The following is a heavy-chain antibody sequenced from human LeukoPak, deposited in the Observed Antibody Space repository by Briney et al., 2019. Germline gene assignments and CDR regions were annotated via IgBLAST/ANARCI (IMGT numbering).Heavy chain of an antibody. J-gene: IGHJ4*02. CDR1: GGSISSSSYY. V-gene: IGHV4-39*07. Sequence: PSETLSLTCTVSGGSISSSSYYWGWIRQPPGKGLEWIGSIYYSGSTYYNPSLKSRVTISVDTSKNQFSLKLSSVTAADTAVYYCARDRGDFWSGYYSHYFDYWGQGTLVTVSS. D-gene: IGHD3-3*01. CDR3: ARDRGDFWSGYYSHYFDY. CDR2: IYYSGST.